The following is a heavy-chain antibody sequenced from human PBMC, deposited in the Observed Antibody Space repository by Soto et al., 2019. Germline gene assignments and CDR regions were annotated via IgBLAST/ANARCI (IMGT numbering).Heavy chain of an antibody. J-gene: IGHJ4*02. CDR2: ISGVGGST. D-gene: IGHD6-13*01. V-gene: IGHV3-23*01. CDR1: GFTFSDYA. Sequence: LRLFCDASGFTFSDYAMSWVRQSPGKGLEWASGISGVGGSTYYPDSVKGRFTISRDNSKNTVYLQMNNLTADDTAVYYCAKQRVGSSWYRDFDLWGQGTLVTVSS. CDR3: AKQRVGSSWYRDFDL.